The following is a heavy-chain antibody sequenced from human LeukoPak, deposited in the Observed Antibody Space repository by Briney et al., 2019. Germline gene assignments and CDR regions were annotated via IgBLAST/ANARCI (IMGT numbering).Heavy chain of an antibody. V-gene: IGHV3-7*01. J-gene: IGHJ5*02. Sequence: GGSLRLSCAASGFTFSSHWMSWVRQAPGKGLEWVASLKKDVGEKYYVDSVKGRFTISRDNAKNSLYLHMNSLRVEDTAVYYCVKDTGKGGDRDHWGQGTLVTVSS. CDR1: GFTFSSHW. D-gene: IGHD2-21*01. CDR3: VKDTGKGGDRDH. CDR2: LKKDVGEK.